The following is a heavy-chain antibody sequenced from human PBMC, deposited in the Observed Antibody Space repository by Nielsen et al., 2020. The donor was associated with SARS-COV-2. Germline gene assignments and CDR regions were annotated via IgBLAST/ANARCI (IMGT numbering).Heavy chain of an antibody. V-gene: IGHV3-9*01. D-gene: IGHD3-10*01. Sequence: SLKISCAASGFTFDDYGMSWVRQAPGKGLEWVSGISWNSGSIGYADSVKGRFTISRDNAKNSLYLQMNSLRAEDTALYYCANLESGYYYGMDVWGQGTTVTVSS. CDR1: GFTFDDYG. J-gene: IGHJ6*02. CDR2: ISWNSGSI. CDR3: ANLESGYYYGMDV.